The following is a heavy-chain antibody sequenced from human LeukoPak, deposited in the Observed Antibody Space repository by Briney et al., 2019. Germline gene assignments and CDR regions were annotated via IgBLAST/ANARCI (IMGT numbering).Heavy chain of an antibody. J-gene: IGHJ3*02. D-gene: IGHD2-8*01. CDR3: ARGGVFGASDAFDI. Sequence: SGTLSLTCTVSSGSIGSSNWWSWVRQHPGKGLEWIGYIYYSGSTYYNPSLKSRVTISVDTSKNQFSLKLSSVTAADTAVYYCARGGVFGASDAFDIWGQGTMVTVSS. CDR2: IYYSGST. V-gene: IGHV4-4*02. CDR1: SGSIGSSNW.